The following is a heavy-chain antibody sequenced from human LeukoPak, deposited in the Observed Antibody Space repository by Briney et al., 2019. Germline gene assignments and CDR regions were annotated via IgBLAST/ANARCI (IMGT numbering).Heavy chain of an antibody. J-gene: IGHJ6*02. Sequence: PGGSLRLSCAASGFTVSSNYMSWVRQAPGKGLEWVSVIYSGGSTYYADSVKGRFTISRDNSKNTLYLQMNSLRAEDTAVYYCARDQRAFGAPPNNYYYGMDVWGQGTTVTVSS. CDR1: GFTVSSNY. D-gene: IGHD3-3*01. CDR3: ARDQRAFGAPPNNYYYGMDV. V-gene: IGHV3-53*01. CDR2: IYSGGST.